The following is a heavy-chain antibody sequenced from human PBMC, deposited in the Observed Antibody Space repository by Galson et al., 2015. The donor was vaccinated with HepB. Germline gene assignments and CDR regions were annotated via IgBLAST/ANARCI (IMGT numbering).Heavy chain of an antibody. V-gene: IGHV5-10-1*01. J-gene: IGHJ3*02. CDR2: IDPSDSST. Sequence: QSGAEVKKPGESLRISCKGSGYSFTSDWISWVRQMPGKGLEWMGRIDPSDSSTNYSPSFQGHVTISADKSISTAYLQWSSLKASDTAMYYCARLMDLNWNDRPNDAFDIWGQGTMVTVSS. CDR1: GYSFTSDW. CDR3: ARLMDLNWNDRPNDAFDI. D-gene: IGHD1-20*01.